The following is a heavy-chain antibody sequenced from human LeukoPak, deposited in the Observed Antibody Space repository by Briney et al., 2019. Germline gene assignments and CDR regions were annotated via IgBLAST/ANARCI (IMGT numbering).Heavy chain of an antibody. Sequence: GRSLRLSCAASGFTFSSYGMHWVRQAPGKGLEWVAVIWYDGSNKYYADSVKGRFTISRDNSKNTLYLQMNSLRAEDTAVYYCARDLSAGTYYGYFDYWGQGTLVTVSS. CDR1: GFTFSSYG. V-gene: IGHV3-33*01. CDR3: ARDLSAGTYYGYFDY. CDR2: IWYDGSNK. J-gene: IGHJ4*02. D-gene: IGHD3-16*01.